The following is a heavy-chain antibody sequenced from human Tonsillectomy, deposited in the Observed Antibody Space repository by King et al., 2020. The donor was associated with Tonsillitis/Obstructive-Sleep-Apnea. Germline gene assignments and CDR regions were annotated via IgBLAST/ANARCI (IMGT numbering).Heavy chain of an antibody. J-gene: IGHJ4*02. CDR2: ISWNSVNI. D-gene: IGHD3-3*01. CDR1: GFTFDGYA. CDR3: TKDIRAFWSATFDY. V-gene: IGHV3-9*01. Sequence: VQLVESGGGLVQPGRSLKLSCAASGFTFDGYAMHWVRQAPGKGREWVSVISWNSVNIGYADSVKGRFTISRDNAQNSLYLQMNSLRTEDTALYYCTKDIRAFWSATFDYGGQGTLVTVSS.